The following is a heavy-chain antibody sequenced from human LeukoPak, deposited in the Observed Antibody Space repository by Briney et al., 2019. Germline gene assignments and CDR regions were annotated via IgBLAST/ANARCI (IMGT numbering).Heavy chain of an antibody. J-gene: IGHJ4*02. CDR1: GFAFDDYA. Sequence: PGGSLRLSCAASGFAFDDYAMHWVRQAPGKGLEWVSGISWNSGSIGYADSVKGRFTISRDNAKNSLYLQMNSLRAEDTALYYRAKAPRRWNYVYYFDYWGQGTLVTVSS. D-gene: IGHD1-7*01. CDR3: AKAPRRWNYVYYFDY. CDR2: ISWNSGSI. V-gene: IGHV3-9*01.